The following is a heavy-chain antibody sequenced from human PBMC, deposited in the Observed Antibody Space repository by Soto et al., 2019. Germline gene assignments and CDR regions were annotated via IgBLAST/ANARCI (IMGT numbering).Heavy chain of an antibody. Sequence: QVQLEQSGAEVKKPGSSVKVSCKASGGTFSNSAISWVRRAPGQGLEWMGGIMPIFRTPDYAQKFQGRVTITADESTSTAYMELSGLKSDDTAVYYCARDKDRQQLGGNYYYILDVWGQGTTVTVSS. J-gene: IGHJ6*02. CDR2: IMPIFRTP. CDR3: ARDKDRQQLGGNYYYILDV. V-gene: IGHV1-69*12. D-gene: IGHD3-3*02. CDR1: GGTFSNSA.